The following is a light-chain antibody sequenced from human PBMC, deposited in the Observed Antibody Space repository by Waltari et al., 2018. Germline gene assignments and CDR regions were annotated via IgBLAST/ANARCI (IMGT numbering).Light chain of an antibody. V-gene: IGKV3-20*01. CDR3: QQYGDSPT. Sequence: EIVLTQSPGTLSLSPGERATLSCRASPSVSSSYVAWYQQKPGQAPRLLIYGASSRATGIPDRFGGSGSATDFTLTISRLEPEDFAVYYCQQYGDSPTFGQGTKLEIK. J-gene: IGKJ2*01. CDR2: GAS. CDR1: PSVSSSY.